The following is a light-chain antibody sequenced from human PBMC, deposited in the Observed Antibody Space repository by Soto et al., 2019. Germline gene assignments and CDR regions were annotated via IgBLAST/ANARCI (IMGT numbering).Light chain of an antibody. CDR2: DVT. V-gene: IGLV1-44*01. CDR3: GSITRSSTSV. CDR1: SSNIGSNA. Sequence: QSALTQPPSASGTPGQRVAISCSGSSSNIGSNAVNWYQQLPGAAPKLIIYDVTKRPSGVSNRFSGSKSGNTASLTISGIQAEDEGDYYCGSITRSSTSVFGTGTKLTVL. J-gene: IGLJ1*01.